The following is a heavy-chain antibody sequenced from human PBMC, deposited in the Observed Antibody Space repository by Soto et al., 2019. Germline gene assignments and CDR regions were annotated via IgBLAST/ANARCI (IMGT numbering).Heavy chain of an antibody. D-gene: IGHD3-9*01. Sequence: SETLSLTCTVSGGSIASGGYYWGWIRQSPEKGLEWIGSVYYGGSTYYNPSLQSRLTMSIDTSKSQFSLNLSSVTAADSAVYFCARLEGLATISHYFDFWGPGALVTVSS. V-gene: IGHV4-39*01. CDR1: GGSIASGGYY. CDR2: VYYGGST. CDR3: ARLEGLATISHYFDF. J-gene: IGHJ4*02.